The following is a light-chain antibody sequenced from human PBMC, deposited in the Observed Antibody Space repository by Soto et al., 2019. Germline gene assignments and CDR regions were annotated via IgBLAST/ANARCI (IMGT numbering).Light chain of an antibody. V-gene: IGKV3-20*01. Sequence: IVLTQSPATLSLSPGKRATLSCRASQNISSYLIWYQQKPGQAPRLLIYSASSRATGIPDRFSGSGSGTDFTLTISRLEPEDFAVFFCQQYGTSEIIFGQGTRLEIK. CDR2: SAS. CDR3: QQYGTSEII. J-gene: IGKJ5*01. CDR1: QNISSY.